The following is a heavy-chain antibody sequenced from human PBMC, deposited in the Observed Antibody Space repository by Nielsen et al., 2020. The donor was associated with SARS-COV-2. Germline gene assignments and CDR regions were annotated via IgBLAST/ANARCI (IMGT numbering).Heavy chain of an antibody. CDR2: IWTDGIST. D-gene: IGHD2-21*02. J-gene: IGHJ4*02. Sequence: GGSLRLSCAASGFTFSSYEMNWVRQAPGKGLEWVAVIWTDGISTSYADSVKGRFTISRDNSKNTLYLQMGGLRAEDTAVYYCARESVSGDWPSFDYWGQGTLVTVSS. CDR3: ARESVSGDWPSFDY. V-gene: IGHV3-33*08. CDR1: GFTFSSYE.